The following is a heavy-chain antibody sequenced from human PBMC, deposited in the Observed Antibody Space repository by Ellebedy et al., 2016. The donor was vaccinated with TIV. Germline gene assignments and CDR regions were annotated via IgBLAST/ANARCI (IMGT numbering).Heavy chain of an antibody. Sequence: ASVKVSCKASGYTFTHYGISWVRQAPGQGLEWMGWISGYNGNTNTARKFQGRVTLTRDTSASTAYMELSSLIAEDTAVYYCSRLQHWSPCFDYWGQGALVTVSS. V-gene: IGHV1-18*04. J-gene: IGHJ4*02. CDR3: SRLQHWSPCFDY. CDR1: GYTFTHYG. CDR2: ISGYNGNT.